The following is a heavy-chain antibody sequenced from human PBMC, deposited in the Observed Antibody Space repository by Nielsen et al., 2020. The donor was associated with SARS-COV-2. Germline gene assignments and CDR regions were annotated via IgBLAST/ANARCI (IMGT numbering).Heavy chain of an antibody. CDR2: IWYDGSNK. V-gene: IGHV3-33*01. Sequence: GESLKISCAASGFTFSSYGMHWVRQAPGKGLEWVAVIWYDGSNKYYADSVKGRFTISRDNSKNTVYLQMNSLRPEDTAVYYCARSSGFYDFDHWGQGALVTVSS. J-gene: IGHJ4*02. D-gene: IGHD3-22*01. CDR1: GFTFSSYG. CDR3: ARSSGFYDFDH.